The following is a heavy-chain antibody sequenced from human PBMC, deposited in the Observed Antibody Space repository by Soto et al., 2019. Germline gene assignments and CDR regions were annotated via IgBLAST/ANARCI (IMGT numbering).Heavy chain of an antibody. Sequence: QVQLVQSGAEVKKPGSSVQVSCKASGGGNLRDYRTTWVRQAPGQGLEWMGGIIPKLGSANYAQNFQGRVTFTADESTSTVYTELRSLRSEDTAVYFCARGGGGYIFGAVYWRQGTPVTVSA. CDR3: ARGGGGYIFGAVY. CDR1: GGGNLRDYR. J-gene: IGHJ4*02. V-gene: IGHV1-69*01. D-gene: IGHD5-12*01. CDR2: IIPKLGSA.